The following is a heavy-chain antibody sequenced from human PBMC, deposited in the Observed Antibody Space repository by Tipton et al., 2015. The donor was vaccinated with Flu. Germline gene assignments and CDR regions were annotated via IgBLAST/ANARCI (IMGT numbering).Heavy chain of an antibody. CDR1: GGSRSTYPDF. Sequence: LRLSCTVSGGSRSTYPDFWSWIRQDPGKGLEWIGYISNSATTHYSPSLQSRVTILLDTSKSQLSLKLTSVTAVDTAVYYCAKHTGYDFDWGQGTVVTVSS. V-gene: IGHV4-31*03. CDR2: ISNSATT. D-gene: IGHD5-12*01. CDR3: AKHTGYDFD. J-gene: IGHJ4*02.